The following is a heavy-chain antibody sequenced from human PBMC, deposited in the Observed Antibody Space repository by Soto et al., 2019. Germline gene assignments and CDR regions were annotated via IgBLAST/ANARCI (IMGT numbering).Heavy chain of an antibody. V-gene: IGHV1-8*01. D-gene: IGHD2-21*01. Sequence: QVQLVQSGAEVKTPGASVKVSCKASGYTFATYDINWVRQAPGQGLEWMGWMNPNSGNTGYAQKFQGRLTMTRDTALSVAHMELSSLRSEVTAVYYCARSDGYNFNWLDSWGQGTLVTVSA. CDR1: GYTFATYD. CDR3: ARSDGYNFNWLDS. J-gene: IGHJ5*01. CDR2: MNPNSGNT.